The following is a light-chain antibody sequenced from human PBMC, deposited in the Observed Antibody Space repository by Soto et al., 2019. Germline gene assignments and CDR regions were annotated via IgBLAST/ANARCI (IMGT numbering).Light chain of an antibody. CDR3: HQYNNRPPFT. Sequence: EIVMTQSPATLSVSPGERATLSCRASQSVSSNLAWYQQKPGQAPRLLIYGASTRATGIPARFSGSGSGTEFTLTISSLQSEDFAVYYCHQYNNRPPFTFGPGTKVDIK. V-gene: IGKV3-15*01. J-gene: IGKJ3*01. CDR2: GAS. CDR1: QSVSSN.